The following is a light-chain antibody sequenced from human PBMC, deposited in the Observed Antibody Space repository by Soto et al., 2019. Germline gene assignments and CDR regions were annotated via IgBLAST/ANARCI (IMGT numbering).Light chain of an antibody. J-gene: IGKJ3*01. CDR2: GAS. V-gene: IGKV3-20*01. CDR1: QSVSSSY. Sequence: EIVLTQSPGTLSLSPGERATLSCRASQSVSSSYLAWYQQKPGQAPSLLIYGASSRATGIPDRFSGSGSGTDFTLTSSRLAPEDFAVYSCQHDGSSPLFAFDPGTNVDIK. CDR3: QHDGSSPLFA.